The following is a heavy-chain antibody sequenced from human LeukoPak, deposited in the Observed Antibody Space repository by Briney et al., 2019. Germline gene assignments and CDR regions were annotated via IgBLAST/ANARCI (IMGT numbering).Heavy chain of an antibody. J-gene: IGHJ6*02. CDR2: INPNSGGT. CDR1: GYTLTGYY. CDR3: ARVKCSSTSCYGPIYYYYGMDV. D-gene: IGHD2-2*01. Sequence: ASVKVSCKASGYTLTGYYMHWVRQAPGQGLEWMGWINPNSGGTNYAQKFQGRVTMTRDTSISTAYMELSRLRSDDTAVYYCARVKCSSTSCYGPIYYYYGMDVWGQGTTVTVSS. V-gene: IGHV1-2*02.